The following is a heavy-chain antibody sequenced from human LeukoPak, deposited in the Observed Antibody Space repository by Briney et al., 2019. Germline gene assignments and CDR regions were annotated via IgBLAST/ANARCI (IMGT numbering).Heavy chain of an antibody. CDR1: GFTFSTYA. CDR3: AKDVSWDWFDP. J-gene: IGHJ5*02. D-gene: IGHD7-27*01. CDR2: ISYDGSNK. Sequence: GRSLRLSCAASGFTFSTYAMHWVRQAPGKGLEWVAVISYDGSNKYYADSVKGRFTISRDNSKNTLYLQMNTLRAEDTAVYYCAKDVSWDWFDPWGQGTLVTVSS. V-gene: IGHV3-30*18.